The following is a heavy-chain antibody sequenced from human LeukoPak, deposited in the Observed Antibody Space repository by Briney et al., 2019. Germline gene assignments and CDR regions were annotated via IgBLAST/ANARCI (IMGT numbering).Heavy chain of an antibody. D-gene: IGHD3-9*01. J-gene: IGHJ2*01. CDR3: ARAYGGYDILIGYYKCWYFDL. Sequence: SETLSLTCTVSGGSISSYYWSWIRQPPGKGLEWIGYIYYSGSTNYNPSLKSRVTISVDTSKNQFSLKLSSVTAADTAVYYCARAYGGYDILIGYYKCWYFDLWGRGTLVTVSS. CDR1: GGSISSYY. V-gene: IGHV4-59*01. CDR2: IYYSGST.